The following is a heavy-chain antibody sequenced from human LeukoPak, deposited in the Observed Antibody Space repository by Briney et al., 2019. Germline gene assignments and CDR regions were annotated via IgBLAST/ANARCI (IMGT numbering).Heavy chain of an antibody. CDR2: IKEDGSEK. V-gene: IGHV3-7*01. D-gene: IGHD1/OR15-1a*01. CDR3: ARGLIGTGGIDF. J-gene: IGHJ4*02. Sequence: GGSLRLSCAVSGFTFSRYWMNWVSQAPGKGLEWVANIKEDGSEKNYVDSVKGRFTTSRDNALNSVFLQMDSLRVEDTALYFCARGLIGTGGIDFWGQGTLVTVSS. CDR1: GFTFSRYW.